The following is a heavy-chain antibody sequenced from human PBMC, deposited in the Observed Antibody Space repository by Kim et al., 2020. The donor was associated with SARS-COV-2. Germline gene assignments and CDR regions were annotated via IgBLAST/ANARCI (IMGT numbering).Heavy chain of an antibody. Sequence: SETLSLTCTVSGGSISSYYWSWIRQPPGKGLEWIGYIYYSGSTNYNPSLKSRVTISVDTSKNQFSLKLSSVTAADTAVYYCARRLAAMNDWFDPWGQGT. D-gene: IGHD2-2*01. V-gene: IGHV4-59*08. CDR3: ARRLAAMNDWFDP. CDR1: GGSISSYY. J-gene: IGHJ5*02. CDR2: IYYSGST.